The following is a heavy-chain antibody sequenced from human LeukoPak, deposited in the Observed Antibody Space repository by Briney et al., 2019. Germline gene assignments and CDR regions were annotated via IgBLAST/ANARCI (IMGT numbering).Heavy chain of an antibody. J-gene: IGHJ4*02. V-gene: IGHV3-23*01. Sequence: HSGGSLRLSCAASGSTFSSYAMSWVRQAPGKGLEWVSGISGSGGSTYYADSVKGRFTISRDNSKNTLYLQMDSLRAEDTAVYYCAKGLGKATVTPLGYWGQGTLVTVSS. D-gene: IGHD4-11*01. CDR2: ISGSGGST. CDR3: AKGLGKATVTPLGY. CDR1: GSTFSSYA.